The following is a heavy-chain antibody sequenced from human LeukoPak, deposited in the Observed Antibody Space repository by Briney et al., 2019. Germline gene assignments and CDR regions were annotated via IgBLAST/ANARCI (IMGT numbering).Heavy chain of an antibody. V-gene: IGHV3-21*01. CDR1: GFTFSSYS. CDR2: ISSSSSYI. Sequence: GGSLRLSCAASGFTFSSYSMNWVRQAPGKGLEWVSSISSSSSYIYYADSVKGRFTISRDNAKNSLYLQMNSLRAEDTAVYYCARDVLMVYAFDYWGQGTLVTDCS. D-gene: IGHD2-8*01. J-gene: IGHJ4*02. CDR3: ARDVLMVYAFDY.